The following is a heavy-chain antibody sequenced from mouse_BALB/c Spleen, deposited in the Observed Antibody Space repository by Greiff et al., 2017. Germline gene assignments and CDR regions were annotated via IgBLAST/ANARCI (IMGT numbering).Heavy chain of an antibody. CDR3: TRVYGNYAFAY. D-gene: IGHD2-10*02. CDR1: GYTFTSYW. CDR2: IDPSDSYT. J-gene: IGHJ3*01. Sequence: QVQLQQPGAELVKPGASVKMSCKASGYTFTSYWMHWVKQRPGQGLEWIGVIDPSDSYTSYNQKFKGKATLTVDTSSSTAYMQLSSLTSEDSAVYYCTRVYGNYAFAYWGQGTLVTVSA. V-gene: IGHV1S127*01.